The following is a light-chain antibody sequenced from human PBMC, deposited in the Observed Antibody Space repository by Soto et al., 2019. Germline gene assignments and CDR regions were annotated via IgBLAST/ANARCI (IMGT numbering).Light chain of an antibody. CDR1: QTISSY. V-gene: IGKV1-5*01. CDR2: AAS. Sequence: IQMTQSPSSLSASVGCRFTISCRASQTISSYLNWYQQKPGKAPKLMXYAASSLQSGVPSRFSGSGSGTEFTPTISSLQPDDFATYYCQQYNSYSPWTFGQGTKVDIK. CDR3: QQYNSYSPWT. J-gene: IGKJ1*01.